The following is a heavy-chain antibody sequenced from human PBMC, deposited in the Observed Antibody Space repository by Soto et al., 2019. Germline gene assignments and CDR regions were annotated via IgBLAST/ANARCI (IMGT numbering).Heavy chain of an antibody. J-gene: IGHJ4*02. CDR3: ARDRMTAYGSGKLYYFDY. CDR1: GGSITNSSSY. V-gene: IGHV4-39*02. Sequence: PSETLSLTCTVSGGSITNSSSYWGWIRQPPGKGLEWMGSIYYSGIRYNNPSLKSRVTMSVDTSKNQFSLRLTSVTAADTAVYYCARDRMTAYGSGKLYYFDYWGQVTPGTVSS. CDR2: IYYSGIR. D-gene: IGHD3-16*01.